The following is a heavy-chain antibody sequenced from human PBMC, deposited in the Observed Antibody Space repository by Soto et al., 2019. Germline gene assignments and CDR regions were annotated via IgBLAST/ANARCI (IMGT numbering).Heavy chain of an antibody. Sequence: TLSLTFAFSGCSISSGGYSWSWIRQPPGKGLEWIGYIYHSGSTYYNPSLKSRVTISVDRSKNQFSLKLSSVTAADTAVYYCARVRYCSGGSCNGSWFDPWGQGTLVTVSS. J-gene: IGHJ5*02. D-gene: IGHD2-15*01. V-gene: IGHV4-30-2*01. CDR3: ARVRYCSGGSCNGSWFDP. CDR1: GCSISSGGYS. CDR2: IYHSGST.